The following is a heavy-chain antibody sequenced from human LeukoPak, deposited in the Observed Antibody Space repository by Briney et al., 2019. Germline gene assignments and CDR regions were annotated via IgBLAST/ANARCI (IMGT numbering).Heavy chain of an antibody. J-gene: IGHJ4*02. CDR2: IYWDDDK. CDR3: PHSIPLDSGYDQPYFDY. CDR1: GFSLSTSGVA. D-gene: IGHD5-12*01. V-gene: IGHV2-5*02. Sequence: SGPTLVKPTQTLTLTCTFSGFSLSTSGVAVGWIRQPPGRALEWLALIYWDDDKRYSPSLKSRLTISKDTSKTQVVLTMTNMDPVDTATYYCPHSIPLDSGYDQPYFDYWGQGTLVTVSS.